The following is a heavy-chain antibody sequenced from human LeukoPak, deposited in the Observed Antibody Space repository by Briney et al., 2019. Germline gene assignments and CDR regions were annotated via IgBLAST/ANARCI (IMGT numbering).Heavy chain of an antibody. Sequence: PGGSPRLSCAASGFTFSSYAMSWVRQAPGKGLEWVSVISGSGGDTYYADSVKGRLTISRDISKNTLYLQMNSLSAEDTAVYYCAKGDSGMVRRYYDYWGQGTLVTVSS. CDR1: GFTFSSYA. D-gene: IGHD2-8*01. CDR3: AKGDSGMVRRYYDY. V-gene: IGHV3-23*01. J-gene: IGHJ4*02. CDR2: ISGSGGDT.